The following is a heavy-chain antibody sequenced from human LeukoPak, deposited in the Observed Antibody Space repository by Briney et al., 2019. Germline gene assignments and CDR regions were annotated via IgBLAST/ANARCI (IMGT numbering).Heavy chain of an antibody. D-gene: IGHD2-2*03. Sequence: PGRSLRLSCAASGFTFSSYAMHWVRQAPGKGLEWVAIISYDGSNKYYADSVKGRFTISRDNSKNTLYLQMNSLRAEDTAVYYCARDGLDYGMDVWGQGTTVTVSS. CDR2: ISYDGSNK. V-gene: IGHV3-30-3*01. J-gene: IGHJ6*02. CDR1: GFTFSSYA. CDR3: ARDGLDYGMDV.